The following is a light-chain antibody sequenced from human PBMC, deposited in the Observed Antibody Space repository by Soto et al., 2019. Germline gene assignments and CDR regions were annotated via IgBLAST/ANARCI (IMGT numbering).Light chain of an antibody. J-gene: IGKJ4*01. CDR3: QQYFNTPRT. CDR2: WAS. CDR1: QSIFYSSNNKNY. Sequence: DIVMTQSPDSLSVSLGERAVINCKSSQSIFYSSNNKNYLVWYQQKSGQPPKMLIYWASTRESGVPDRFNGSGSGTDFTLTTSNLQAEAVAVYFCQQYFNTPRTFGQGTRVEI. V-gene: IGKV4-1*01.